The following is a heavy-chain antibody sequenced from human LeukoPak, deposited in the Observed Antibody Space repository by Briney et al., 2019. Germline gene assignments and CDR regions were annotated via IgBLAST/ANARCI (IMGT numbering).Heavy chain of an antibody. CDR1: GYTLTELS. CDR2: INPNSGGT. Sequence: ASVKVSCKVSGYTLTELSMHWVRQAPGKGLEWMGRINPNSGGTNYAQKFQGRVTMTRDTSISTAYMELSRLRSDDTAVYYCANPRYDSSGYYYVDWGQGTLVTVSS. J-gene: IGHJ4*02. CDR3: ANPRYDSSGYYYVD. V-gene: IGHV1-2*06. D-gene: IGHD3-22*01.